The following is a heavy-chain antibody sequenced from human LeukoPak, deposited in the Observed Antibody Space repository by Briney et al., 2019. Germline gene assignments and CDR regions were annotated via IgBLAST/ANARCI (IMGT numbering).Heavy chain of an antibody. CDR2: IYYSGST. J-gene: IGHJ4*02. CDR3: ATQYYDILTGYFPGGDY. D-gene: IGHD3-9*01. Sequence: SETLSLTCTVSGVSISSSNSYWGWIRQPPGKGLEWIGSIYYSGSTYYNPSLKSRVTISVDTSKNQFSLKLSSVTAADTAVYYCATQYYDILTGYFPGGDYWGQGTLVTVSS. CDR1: GVSISSSNSY. V-gene: IGHV4-39*01.